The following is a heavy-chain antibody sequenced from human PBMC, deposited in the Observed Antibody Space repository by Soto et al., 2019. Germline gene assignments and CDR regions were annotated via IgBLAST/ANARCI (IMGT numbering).Heavy chain of an antibody. V-gene: IGHV3-21*01. Sequence: GGSLRLSXAASGFSFSSYSLNWVRQAPGKGLEWVSSISSISSYIYYADSVKGRFTISRDNAKNSLYLQMNSLRGEDTAVYYCARDRDYYYGMDVWGQGTTVTVSS. CDR1: GFSFSSYS. J-gene: IGHJ6*02. CDR3: ARDRDYYYGMDV. CDR2: ISSISSYI.